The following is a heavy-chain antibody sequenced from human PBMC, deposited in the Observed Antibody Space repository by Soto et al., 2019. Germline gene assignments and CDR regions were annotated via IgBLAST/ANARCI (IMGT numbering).Heavy chain of an antibody. J-gene: IGHJ4*02. D-gene: IGHD6-19*01. CDR1: GFTFDDFA. CDR2: ISWNSDSI. CDR3: AKGASKWLVPLHY. Sequence: GGSLRLSCAAYGFTFDDFAMHWVRQAPGKGLEWVSGISWNSDSIDYADSVKGRFTISRDNAKNSLYLQMNSLRAGDTALYYCAKGASKWLVPLHYCRQRTLV. V-gene: IGHV3-9*01.